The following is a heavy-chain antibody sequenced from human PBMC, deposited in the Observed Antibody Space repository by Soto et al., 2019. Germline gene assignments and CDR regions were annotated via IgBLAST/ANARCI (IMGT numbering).Heavy chain of an antibody. CDR1: GFTFNSYS. CDR2: ISSSSTTK. CDR3: ARPSSGWENGFDP. J-gene: IGHJ5*02. V-gene: IGHV3-48*02. Sequence: EVQLVESGGGLVQPGGSLRLSCAASGFTFNSYSMNWVRQAPGKGLEWVSYISSSSTTKYYTDSVKGRFTISRDNAKNSLYLQMNSLRDDDTAVYYCARPSSGWENGFDPWGQGTLVTVSS. D-gene: IGHD6-19*01.